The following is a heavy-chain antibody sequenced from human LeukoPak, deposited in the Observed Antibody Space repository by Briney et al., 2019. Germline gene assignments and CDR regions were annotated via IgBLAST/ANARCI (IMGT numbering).Heavy chain of an antibody. Sequence: ASVRVSCKASGYSFTDYYIHWVRQAPGQGLEWMGFINPQSGYTSYLQKFQGRVTMTTDTSISTAYMELSSLGSDDTAFYYCSRDLTTPRDFNSWGQGTLVIVSS. CDR2: INPQSGYT. CDR1: GYSFTDYY. J-gene: IGHJ4*02. V-gene: IGHV1-2*02. CDR3: SRDLTTPRDFNS. D-gene: IGHD4/OR15-4a*01.